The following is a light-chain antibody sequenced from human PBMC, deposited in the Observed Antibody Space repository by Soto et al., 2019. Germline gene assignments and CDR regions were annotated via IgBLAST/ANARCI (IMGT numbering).Light chain of an antibody. CDR3: QHYHSRPPVT. V-gene: IGKV1-33*01. J-gene: IGKJ3*01. Sequence: DIQMTQSPSSLSASVGDRVSITCQASQDIRTSLSWFQQKPGRAPKLLNYGASYLATVVPSRLRGSGSGTDFTFTISSLQPEDSATYYCQHYHSRPPVTFGTVTIVDVK. CDR2: GAS. CDR1: QDIRTS.